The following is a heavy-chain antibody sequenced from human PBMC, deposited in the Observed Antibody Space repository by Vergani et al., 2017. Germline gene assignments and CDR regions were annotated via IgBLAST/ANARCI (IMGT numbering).Heavy chain of an antibody. CDR1: GGSISSSSYY. D-gene: IGHD3-22*01. CDR2: IYYSGST. CDR3: XINYYDSSGYYPKRYFDL. J-gene: IGHJ2*01. Sequence: QLQLQESGPGLVKPSETLSLTCTVSGGSISSSSYYWGWIRQPPGKGLEWIGSIYYSGSTYYNPSLKSRVTISVDTSKNQFSLKLSSVTAADTAVYYCXINYYDSSGYYPKRYFDLWGRGTLVTVSS. V-gene: IGHV4-39*07.